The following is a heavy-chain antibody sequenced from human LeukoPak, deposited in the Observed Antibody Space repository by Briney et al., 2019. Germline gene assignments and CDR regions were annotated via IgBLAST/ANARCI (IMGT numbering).Heavy chain of an antibody. CDR3: ARAESYYYDSSGYYFMSPFDY. V-gene: IGHV1-24*01. Sequence: GASVKVSCKVSGYTLTELSMHWVRQAPGKGLEWMGGFDPEDGETIYAQKFQGRVTMTEDTSTDTAYMELSSLRSEDTAVYYCARAESYYYDSSGYYFMSPFDYWGQGTLVTVSS. D-gene: IGHD3-22*01. J-gene: IGHJ4*02. CDR1: GYTLTELS. CDR2: FDPEDGET.